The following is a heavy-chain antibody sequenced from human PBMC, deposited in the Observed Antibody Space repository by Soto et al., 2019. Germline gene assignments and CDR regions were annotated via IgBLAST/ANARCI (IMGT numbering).Heavy chain of an antibody. D-gene: IGHD3-22*01. Sequence: SVKVSCKASGGTFSSYTISWVRQAPGQGLEWMGRIIPILGIANYAQKFQGRVTITADKSTSTAYMELSSLRSEDTAVYYCARDPCDSSGYYYGHIWGQGTMVTVSS. V-gene: IGHV1-69*04. J-gene: IGHJ3*02. CDR1: GGTFSSYT. CDR2: IIPILGIA. CDR3: ARDPCDSSGYYYGHI.